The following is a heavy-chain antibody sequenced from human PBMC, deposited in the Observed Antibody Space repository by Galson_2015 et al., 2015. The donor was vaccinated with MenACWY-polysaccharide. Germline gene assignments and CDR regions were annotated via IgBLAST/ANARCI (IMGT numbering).Heavy chain of an antibody. CDR3: ARVEKYSGSFYILY. V-gene: IGHV4-38-2*01. Sequence: LRLSCAVSGLTFSSYSMDWIRQPPGKGLEWIASIFHSGTTYYNPSLKSRVTISVDTSKNQFSLKLSSVTAADTAVYYCARVEKYSGSFYILYWGQGTLVTVSS. D-gene: IGHD1-26*01. CDR1: GLTFSSYS. CDR2: IFHSGTT. J-gene: IGHJ4*02.